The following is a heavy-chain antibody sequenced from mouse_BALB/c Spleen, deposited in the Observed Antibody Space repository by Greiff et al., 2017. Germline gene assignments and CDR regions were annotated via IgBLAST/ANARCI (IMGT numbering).Heavy chain of an antibody. D-gene: IGHD2-1*01. CDR1: GFNIKDTY. Sequence: DVKLVESGAELVKPGASVKLSCTASGFNIKDTYMHWVKQRPEQGLEWIGRIDPANGNTKYDPKFQGKATITADTSSNTAYLQLSSLTSEDTAVYYCGIEGNSYAMDYWGQGTSVTVSS. CDR2: IDPANGNT. V-gene: IGHV14-3*02. J-gene: IGHJ4*01. CDR3: GIEGNSYAMDY.